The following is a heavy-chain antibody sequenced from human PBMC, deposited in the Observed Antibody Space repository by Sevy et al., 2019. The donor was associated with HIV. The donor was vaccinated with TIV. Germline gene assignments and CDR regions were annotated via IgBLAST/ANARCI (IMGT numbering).Heavy chain of an antibody. CDR3: ARGGYYYDNAASYAFDS. Sequence: GGCLRLSCEASGFTFSSYAMPWVRQAPGKGLEWVAIIWSDGYFKYFRDSVKGRFTVSRDNSQNTLYLQMNSLRVEDTAIYYCARGGYYYDNAASYAFDSWGQGTLVTVSS. CDR2: IWSDGYFK. V-gene: IGHV3-33*01. J-gene: IGHJ4*02. CDR1: GFTFSSYA. D-gene: IGHD3-22*01.